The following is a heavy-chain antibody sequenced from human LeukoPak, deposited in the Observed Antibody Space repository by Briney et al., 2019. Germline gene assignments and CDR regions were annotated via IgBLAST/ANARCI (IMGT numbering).Heavy chain of an antibody. V-gene: IGHV3-48*03. CDR3: AREGSLTPYGGGAFDI. D-gene: IGHD4-23*01. J-gene: IGHJ3*02. Sequence: GGSLRLSCAASRFTFSSYEMNWVRQAPGKGLEWVSYISSSGSTIYYADSVKGRFTISRDNAKNSPNLQMNSLRVDDTAIYYCAREGSLTPYGGGAFDIWGQGTMVTVSS. CDR2: ISSSGSTI. CDR1: RFTFSSYE.